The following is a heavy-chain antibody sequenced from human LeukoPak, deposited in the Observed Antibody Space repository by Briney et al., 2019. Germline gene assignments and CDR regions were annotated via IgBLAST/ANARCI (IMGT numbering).Heavy chain of an antibody. CDR3: ARDGSDWSKTFDY. CDR2: INPSGSST. CDR1: GYTFTSYY. V-gene: IGHV1-46*01. J-gene: IGHJ4*02. Sequence: ASVKVSCKASGYTFTSYYMHWVRQAPGQGLEWMGIINPSGSSTNYAQKFQDRVTMTRDTSTSTVYMELSSLRSEDTAVYYCARDGSDWSKTFDYWGQGTLVTVSS. D-gene: IGHD6-19*01.